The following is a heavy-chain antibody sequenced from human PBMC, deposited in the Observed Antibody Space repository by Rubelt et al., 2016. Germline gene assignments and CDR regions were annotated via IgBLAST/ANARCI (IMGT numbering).Heavy chain of an antibody. CDR1: GGSFSGYY. CDR3: GRGRLERRYYGMDV. Sequence: QVQLQQWGAGLLKPSETLSLTCAVYGGSFSGYYWSWIRQPPGKGLEWIGEINHSGSTNYNPSLKSRVSKSVDTSKNQFSLKLSSVTAAETAVYYCGRGRLERRYYGMDVWGQGTTVTVSS. D-gene: IGHD1-1*01. V-gene: IGHV4-34*01. CDR2: INHSGST. J-gene: IGHJ6*02.